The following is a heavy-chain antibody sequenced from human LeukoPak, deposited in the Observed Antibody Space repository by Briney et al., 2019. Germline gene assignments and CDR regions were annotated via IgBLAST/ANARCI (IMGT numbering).Heavy chain of an antibody. V-gene: IGHV4-59*08. CDR1: GGSISSYY. J-gene: IGHJ3*02. CDR3: ARLSPFWAFDI. D-gene: IGHD3-3*01. CDR2: IYYSGST. Sequence: SETLSLTCTVSGGSISSYYWSWIRQPPGKGLEWIGYIYYSGSTNYNPSLKSRVTISVDTSKSQFSLKLSSVTAADTAVYYCARLSPFWAFDIWGQGTMVTVSS.